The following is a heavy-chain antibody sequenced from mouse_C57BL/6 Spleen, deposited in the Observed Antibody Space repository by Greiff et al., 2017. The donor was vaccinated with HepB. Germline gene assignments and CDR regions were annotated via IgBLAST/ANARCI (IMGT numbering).Heavy chain of an antibody. Sequence: QQSCKASGYTFTSYWMHWVKQRPIQGLEWIGNIDPSDSETHYNQKFKDKATLTVDKSSSTAYMQLSSLTSEDSAVYYCARGDGNYVDYYAMDYWGQGTSVTVSS. D-gene: IGHD2-1*01. CDR3: ARGDGNYVDYYAMDY. J-gene: IGHJ4*01. CDR1: GYTFTSYW. V-gene: IGHV1-52*01. CDR2: IDPSDSET.